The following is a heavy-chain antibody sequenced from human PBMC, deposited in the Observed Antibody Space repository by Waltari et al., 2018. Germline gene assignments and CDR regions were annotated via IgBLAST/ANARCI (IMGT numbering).Heavy chain of an antibody. V-gene: IGHV3-23*03. D-gene: IGHD1-7*01. J-gene: IGHJ5*02. CDR1: GFNFSIYA. CDR2: IYGGGSA. Sequence: EVQLLESGGGLVQPGGSLRLSCAASGFNFSIYAMRWVRQAPGKGLEWVLVIYGGGSAYYADSVKGRFTISRDNSKNTLYLQMNSLRAEDTAVYYCAKGGGTSSFDPWGQGALVTVSS. CDR3: AKGGGTSSFDP.